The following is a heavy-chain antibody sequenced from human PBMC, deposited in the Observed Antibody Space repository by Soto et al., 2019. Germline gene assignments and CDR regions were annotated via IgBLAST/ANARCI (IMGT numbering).Heavy chain of an antibody. CDR1: GGSISTSNFY. J-gene: IGHJ4*02. V-gene: IGHV4-39*01. CDR2: IYYNGAT. D-gene: IGHD6-13*01. CDR3: AKEGRGSSWYGGNY. Sequence: QVQLQESGPGLVKPSETLSLTCTVSGGSISTSNFYWAWIRQPPGKGLEWIATIYYNGATQYNPSLKNRVTISVDTSKNQFSLKLNSVTAADTAVYYCAKEGRGSSWYGGNYWGQGTPVTVSS.